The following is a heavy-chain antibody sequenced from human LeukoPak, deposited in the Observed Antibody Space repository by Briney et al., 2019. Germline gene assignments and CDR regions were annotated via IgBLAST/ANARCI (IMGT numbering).Heavy chain of an antibody. D-gene: IGHD6-13*01. CDR2: IYTSGST. CDR1: GGSISSYY. Sequence: KPSQTLSTTCTVSGGSISSYYCSCIRQPAGMGLEWIGRIYTSGSTNYNPSLKSRVAMSVDTSKNHFSLKLSSVTAADTAVYYCARSRPYSSSWYGYYYYMDVWGKGTTVTVSS. J-gene: IGHJ6*03. CDR3: ARSRPYSSSWYGYYYYMDV. V-gene: IGHV4-4*07.